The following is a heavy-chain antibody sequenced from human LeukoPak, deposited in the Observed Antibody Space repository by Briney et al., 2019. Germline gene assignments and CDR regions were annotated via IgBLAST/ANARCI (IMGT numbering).Heavy chain of an antibody. D-gene: IGHD3-22*01. CDR1: GYSFTSYD. CDR2: MNPNSGNT. V-gene: IGHV1-8*02. Sequence: GASVKVSCMASGYSFTSYDIKWVRQATGQGLEWMGWMNPNSGNTGYAQKFQGRVTMTTDTSTSTAYMELRSLRSDDTAVYYCARSGAYYYDSSGYYAVGYWGQGTLVTVSS. J-gene: IGHJ4*02. CDR3: ARSGAYYYDSSGYYAVGY.